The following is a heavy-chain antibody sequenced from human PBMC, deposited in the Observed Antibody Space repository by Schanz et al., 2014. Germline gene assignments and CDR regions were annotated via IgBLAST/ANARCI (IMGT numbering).Heavy chain of an antibody. CDR1: GFTFRVFA. J-gene: IGHJ4*02. D-gene: IGHD6-19*01. Sequence: VQLLESGGGLVQPGGSLRLSCAASGFTFRVFAMNWVRQAPGKGLEWISAISGSGVSTHYADSVKGRFTISRDNSKSTLYLQVNSLRPEDTAVYFCAKAGSGWSTAGYYYWGQGTLVAVSS. V-gene: IGHV3-23*01. CDR2: ISGSGVST. CDR3: AKAGSGWSTAGYYY.